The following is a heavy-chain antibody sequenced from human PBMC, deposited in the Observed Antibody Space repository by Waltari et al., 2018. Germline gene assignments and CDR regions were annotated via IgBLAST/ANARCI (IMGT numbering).Heavy chain of an antibody. CDR1: GVSLIGTNY. J-gene: IGHJ4*02. D-gene: IGHD1-1*01. CDR2: IFHSGNT. CDR3: VRNQWKVSLFDF. Sequence: QVHLQESGPGLVQPSGTLSLTCAVSGVSLIGTNYWSWVRQPPGKGLEWIGEIFHSGNTKYNSSLKSRVTISMDTSKNQFSLTLISVTAADTAVYYCVRNQWKVSLFDFWGQGAKVSVSS. V-gene: IGHV4-4*02.